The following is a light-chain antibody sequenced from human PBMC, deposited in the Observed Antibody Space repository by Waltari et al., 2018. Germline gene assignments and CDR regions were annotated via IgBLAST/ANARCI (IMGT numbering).Light chain of an antibody. J-gene: IGKJ3*01. CDR1: QSVSSNY. V-gene: IGKV3-20*01. CDR3: QQYGSSYT. CDR2: DAS. Sequence: EIVLTQSPGTLSLSPGERATLSCRASQSVSSNYLAWYQQKPGQDPRLLIYDASSRATGIPDRFSGSGSGTDFTLTISRLEPEDFAVYFCQQYGSSYTFGPGTKVHIK.